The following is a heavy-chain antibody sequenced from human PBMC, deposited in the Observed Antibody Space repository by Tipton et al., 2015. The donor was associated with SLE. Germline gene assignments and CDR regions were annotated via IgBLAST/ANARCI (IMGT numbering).Heavy chain of an antibody. V-gene: IGHV4-38-2*02. CDR2: IYHSGST. J-gene: IGHJ4*02. CDR1: GYSISSGYY. CDR3: AREDDYSNYFDY. D-gene: IGHD4-11*01. Sequence: TLSLTCAVSGYSISSGYYWGWIRQPPGKGLEWIGSIYHSGSTYYNPSLKSRVTISVDTSKNQFSLKLSSVTAADTAVYYCAREDDYSNYFDYWGQGTLVTVSS.